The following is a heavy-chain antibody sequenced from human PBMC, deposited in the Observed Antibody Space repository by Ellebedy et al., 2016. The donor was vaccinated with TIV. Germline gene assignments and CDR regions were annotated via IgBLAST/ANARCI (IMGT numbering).Heavy chain of an antibody. CDR3: AKVMMDYCTSANCYGLES. Sequence: GGSLRLSXAASGFTFSSYWMHWVRQAPGEGLVWVSRIRSDGGDTNYADSVRGRFTISRDNSKNTVYLEMNSLRVGDTAVYSCAKVMMDYCTSANCYGLESWGQGALVTVSS. CDR2: IRSDGGDT. J-gene: IGHJ5*01. V-gene: IGHV3-74*01. D-gene: IGHD2-2*01. CDR1: GFTFSSYW.